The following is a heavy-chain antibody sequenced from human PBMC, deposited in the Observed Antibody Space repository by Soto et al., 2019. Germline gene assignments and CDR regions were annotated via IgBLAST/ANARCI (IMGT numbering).Heavy chain of an antibody. CDR1: GGSFSGYY. CDR3: ARDKITGLFDY. V-gene: IGHV4-34*01. D-gene: IGHD2-8*02. CDR2: INHSGST. Sequence: QVQLQQWGAGLLKPSETLALACDVYGGSFSGYYWTWISQPPGTGLEWIGEINHSGSTNYNPSLKSRVTISVDTSKNQFSLKLTSVTAADTAVYYCARDKITGLFDYWGQGTLVTVSS. J-gene: IGHJ4*02.